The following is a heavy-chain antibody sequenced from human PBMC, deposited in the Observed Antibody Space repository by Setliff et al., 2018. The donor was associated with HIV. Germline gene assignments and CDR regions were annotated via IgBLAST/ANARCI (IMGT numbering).Heavy chain of an antibody. V-gene: IGHV3-48*01. Sequence: LGGSLRLSCAASGVTFSSYSMNWVRQAPGKGLEWLSYISRNSDTIYYADSVKGRFTISRDNAENSLFLQMNSLRAEDTAVYYCARVQYFNSGGYWATIRHYYYMGVWGKGTAVTVSS. J-gene: IGHJ6*03. CDR3: ARVQYFNSGGYWATIRHYYYMGV. CDR1: GVTFSSYS. CDR2: ISRNSDTI. D-gene: IGHD3-22*01.